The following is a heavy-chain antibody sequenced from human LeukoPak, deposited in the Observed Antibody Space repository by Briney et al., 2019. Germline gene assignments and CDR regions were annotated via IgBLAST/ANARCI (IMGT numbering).Heavy chain of an antibody. CDR2: FDPEDGET. Sequence: VASVKVSCKVSGYTLTELSMHWVRQAPGKGLEWMGGFDPEDGETIYAQKFQGRVTMTEDTSTDTAYMELSSLRSEDTAVYYCARGGITMIVVGILDLFDYWGQGTLVTVSS. V-gene: IGHV1-24*01. CDR1: GYTLTELS. D-gene: IGHD3-22*01. J-gene: IGHJ4*02. CDR3: ARGGITMIVVGILDLFDY.